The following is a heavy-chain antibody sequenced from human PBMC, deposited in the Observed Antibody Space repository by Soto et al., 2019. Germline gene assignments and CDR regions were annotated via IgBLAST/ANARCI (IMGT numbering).Heavy chain of an antibody. V-gene: IGHV3-73*02. CDR2: IRSKANSYAT. CDR3: FRENYCSYHGMDV. CDR1: GFAFSGST. J-gene: IGHJ6*02. Sequence: QLVESGGGLVQPGGSLTLSCAGSGFAFSGSTIHWVRQASGKGLEWVGRIRSKANSYATAYAAAVKGRFIVSRDDSKTTSYRQMDSLKLEDTAMYYCFRENYCSYHGMDVWGQGTTGTVSS.